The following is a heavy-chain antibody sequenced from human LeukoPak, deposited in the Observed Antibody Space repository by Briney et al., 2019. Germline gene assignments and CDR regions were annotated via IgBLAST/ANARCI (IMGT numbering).Heavy chain of an antibody. V-gene: IGHV3-74*01. D-gene: IGHD3-22*01. CDR1: GFTFSTYW. Sequence: PGGSLRLSCAASGFTFSTYWMHWVRQAPGKGLVWVSRIKSDGSTNYADSVKGRFTISRDNAKNHVSLQMNSLRTWEPGGFYCARAPSEIGGYYPEYFRHWGQGTLVTVSS. CDR2: IKSDGST. J-gene: IGHJ1*01. CDR3: ARAPSEIGGYYPEYFRH.